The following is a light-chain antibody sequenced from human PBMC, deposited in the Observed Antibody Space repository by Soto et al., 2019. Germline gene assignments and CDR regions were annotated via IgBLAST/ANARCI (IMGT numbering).Light chain of an antibody. CDR1: QSVDNY. CDR3: QQRSNRPRCT. Sequence: EIVLTQSPATLSLSPGERATLSCRASQSVDNYLAWYQQKPGQAPRLLIYDVSNRATGTPARFSGSGSGTDFTLTISSLEPEDFEVYFCQQRSNRPRCTVGPGTKVDSK. V-gene: IGKV3-11*01. J-gene: IGKJ3*01. CDR2: DVS.